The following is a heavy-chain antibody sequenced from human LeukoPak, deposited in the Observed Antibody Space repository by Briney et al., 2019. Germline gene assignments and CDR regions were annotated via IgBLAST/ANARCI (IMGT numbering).Heavy chain of an antibody. D-gene: IGHD4-11*01. CDR3: ARRLAVTGRYYFDY. J-gene: IGHJ4*02. Sequence: PSETLSLTCTVSGGSISTYYWTWIRQPPGRGLEWVGYIYYSGITNYHPSLKSRVTISVDTSRNQFSLRQNSVTAADTAVYYCARRLAVTGRYYFDYWGQGSLVTVSS. CDR2: IYYSGIT. CDR1: GGSISTYY. V-gene: IGHV4-59*01.